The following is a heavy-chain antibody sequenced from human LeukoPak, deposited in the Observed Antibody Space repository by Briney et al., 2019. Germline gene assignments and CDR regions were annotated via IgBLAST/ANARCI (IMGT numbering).Heavy chain of an antibody. Sequence: ASVKVSCKASGYTFTSYDINWVRQATGQGLEWMGWMNPNSGNTGYAQKFQGRVTITRNTSISTAYMELSSLRSEDTAVYYCARGGVLWFGELLYPDAFDIWGQGTMVTVSS. V-gene: IGHV1-8*03. CDR2: MNPNSGNT. D-gene: IGHD3-10*01. J-gene: IGHJ3*02. CDR1: GYTFTSYD. CDR3: ARGGVLWFGELLYPDAFDI.